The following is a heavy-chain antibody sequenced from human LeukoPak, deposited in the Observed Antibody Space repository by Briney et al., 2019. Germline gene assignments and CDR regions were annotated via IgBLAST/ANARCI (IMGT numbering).Heavy chain of an antibody. Sequence: ASVKVSCKASGYTFTSYDINWVRQATGQGLEWMGWMNPNSGNTGYAQKLQGRVTMTRNTSMSTSYMELNSLRSEDTAVYYCARGAFNYYDSSDYYYHYWGQGTLVTVSS. CDR2: MNPNSGNT. CDR3: ARGAFNYYDSSDYYYHY. V-gene: IGHV1-8*01. D-gene: IGHD3-22*01. CDR1: GYTFTSYD. J-gene: IGHJ4*02.